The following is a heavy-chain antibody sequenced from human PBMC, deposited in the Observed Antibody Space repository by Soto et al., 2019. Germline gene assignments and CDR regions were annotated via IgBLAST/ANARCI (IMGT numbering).Heavy chain of an antibody. V-gene: IGHV2-5*02. CDR2: IYWDDDK. Sequence: QITLKESGPTLVKPTQTLTLTCTFSGFSLSTSGVGVGWIRQPPGKALEWLALIYWDDDKRYSPSLKSRLTIHKDTSKNQVVLTMTNMDPVDTATYYCAHIPPDSYGYYFDYWGQGTLVTVSS. D-gene: IGHD5-18*01. CDR1: GFSLSTSGVG. CDR3: AHIPPDSYGYYFDY. J-gene: IGHJ4*02.